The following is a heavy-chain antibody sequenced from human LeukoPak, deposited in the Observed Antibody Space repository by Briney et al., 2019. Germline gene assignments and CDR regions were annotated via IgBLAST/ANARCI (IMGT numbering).Heavy chain of an antibody. CDR3: ARDRYSGYDARATNWFDP. D-gene: IGHD5-12*01. CDR1: GYTFTSYY. V-gene: IGHV1-46*01. CDR2: INPSGGST. J-gene: IGHJ5*02. Sequence: VASVKVSCKASGYTFTSYYMHWVRQAPGQGLEWMGIINPSGGSTSYAQKFQGRVTMTRDTSTSTVYMELSSLRSDDTAVYYCARDRYSGYDARATNWFDPWGQGTLVTVSS.